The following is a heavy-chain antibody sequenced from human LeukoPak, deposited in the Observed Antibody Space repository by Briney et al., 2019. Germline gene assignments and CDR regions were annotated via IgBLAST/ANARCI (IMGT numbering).Heavy chain of an antibody. Sequence: SETLSLTCTVSGGSISSSSYYWGWIRQPPGKGLGWFGSIYYSGSTYSNPSLKSLVTISVDTSKSQFSLKLSSVAAADTVVYYCARLLGSHINYFDPWGQGTLVTVSS. D-gene: IGHD2-21*01. V-gene: IGHV4-39*01. CDR1: GGSISSSSYY. CDR2: IYYSGST. J-gene: IGHJ5*02. CDR3: ARLLGSHINYFDP.